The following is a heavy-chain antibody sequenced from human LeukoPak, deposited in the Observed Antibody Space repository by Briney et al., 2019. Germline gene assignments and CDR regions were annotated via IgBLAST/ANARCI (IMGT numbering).Heavy chain of an antibody. V-gene: IGHV4-39*07. D-gene: IGHD3-22*01. Sequence: PSETLSLTCTVSGGSISSSSYYWGWIRQPPGKGLEWIGSIYHSGSTYYNPSLRSRVTISVDTSKNQFSLKLSSVTAADTAVYYCASSRLDQAFVPGYYDSSGYFDYWGQGTLVTVSS. J-gene: IGHJ4*02. CDR3: ASSRLDQAFVPGYYDSSGYFDY. CDR1: GGSISSSSYY. CDR2: IYHSGST.